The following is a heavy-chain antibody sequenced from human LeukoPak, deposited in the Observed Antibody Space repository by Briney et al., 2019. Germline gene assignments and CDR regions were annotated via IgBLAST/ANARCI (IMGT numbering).Heavy chain of an antibody. CDR3: ARLWGLWFGDNNWFDR. J-gene: IGHJ5*02. Sequence: SGTMSLTCAVYGGSISSSNWWSWVRQPPGKGLEGSGEIYHSGSTNYNPSLKSRFTISVDTSKNQFSLKLSSVTAADTAVYYCARLWGLWFGDNNWFDRWGQGTLVTVSS. D-gene: IGHD3-10*01. V-gene: IGHV4-4*02. CDR1: GGSISSSNW. CDR2: IYHSGST.